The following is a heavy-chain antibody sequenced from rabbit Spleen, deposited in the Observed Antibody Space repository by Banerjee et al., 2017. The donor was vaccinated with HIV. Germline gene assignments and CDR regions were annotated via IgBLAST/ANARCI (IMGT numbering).Heavy chain of an antibody. Sequence: HLKESGGGLVQPGGSLKLSCTASGFTLSSYYMNWVRQVPGKGLEWIGYIDPVFGITYYANWVYGRFSISRENAQNTVCLQMTSRTAADTATYFCARDGAGGSYFALWGPGTLVTVS. J-gene: IGHJ6*01. V-gene: IGHV1S7*01. D-gene: IGHD8-1*01. CDR2: IDPVFGIT. CDR1: GFTLSSYY. CDR3: ARDGAGGSYFAL.